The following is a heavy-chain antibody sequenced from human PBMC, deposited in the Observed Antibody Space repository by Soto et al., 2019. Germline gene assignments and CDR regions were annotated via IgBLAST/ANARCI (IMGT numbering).Heavy chain of an antibody. CDR2: IYYSGST. CDR1: GGSISSSSYY. CDR3: ARIRGSWYPLYYYYGMDV. J-gene: IGHJ6*02. V-gene: IGHV4-39*01. Sequence: SETLSLTCTVSGGSISSSSYYWGWIRQPPGKGLEWIGSIYYSGSTYYNPSLKSRVTISVDTSKNQFSLKLSSVTAADTAVYYRARIRGSWYPLYYYYGMDVWGQGTTVTVSS. D-gene: IGHD6-13*01.